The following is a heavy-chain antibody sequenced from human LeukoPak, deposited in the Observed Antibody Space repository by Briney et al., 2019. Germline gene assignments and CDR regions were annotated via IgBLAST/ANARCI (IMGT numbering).Heavy chain of an antibody. J-gene: IGHJ1*01. Sequence: GRSLRLSCAASGFTFSSYAVHWVRQAPGKGLEWVAVISYDGSNKFYADSVKGRLTISRDNSKNTLYLQMNSLRAEDTAVYYCARGQGNWYSEYFQHWGQGTLVTVSS. CDR1: GFTFSSYA. CDR2: ISYDGSNK. D-gene: IGHD6-13*01. V-gene: IGHV3-30-3*01. CDR3: ARGQGNWYSEYFQH.